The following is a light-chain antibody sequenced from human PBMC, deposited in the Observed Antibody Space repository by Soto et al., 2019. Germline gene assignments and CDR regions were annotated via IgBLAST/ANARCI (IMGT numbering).Light chain of an antibody. J-gene: IGKJ4*01. V-gene: IGKV2-28*01. Sequence: DIVMTQSPLSLPVTPGEPASISCRSNQSLLHSNGYNYLDWYLQKPGQSPQLLIYLNSNRASGVPDRFSGSGSGTDFTLKISRVEAEDVGVYYCMQTLQTPLTFGGGNKLEIK. CDR1: QSLLHSNGYNY. CDR3: MQTLQTPLT. CDR2: LNS.